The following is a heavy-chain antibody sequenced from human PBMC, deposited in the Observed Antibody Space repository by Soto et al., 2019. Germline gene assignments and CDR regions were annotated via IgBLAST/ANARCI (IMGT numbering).Heavy chain of an antibody. CDR1: GYSFTNYW. CDR3: ARYPQDADFVNFFDY. D-gene: IGHD4-17*01. CDR2: IYPGDSDT. J-gene: IGHJ4*02. Sequence: GESLKISCKGSGYSFTNYWIGWVRQMPGKGLKWMGVIYPGDSDTRYSPSFQGQVTISADKSISTAYLQWSSLKASDTAMYYCARYPQDADFVNFFDYWGQGTQVTVSS. V-gene: IGHV5-51*01.